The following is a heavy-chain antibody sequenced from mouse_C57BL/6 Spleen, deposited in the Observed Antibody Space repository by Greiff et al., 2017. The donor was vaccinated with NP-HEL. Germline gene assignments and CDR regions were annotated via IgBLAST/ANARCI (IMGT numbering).Heavy chain of an antibody. CDR3: ERHNLLWCCYD. J-gene: IGHJ2*01. V-gene: IGHV5-9*01. CDR1: GFTFSSYT. CDR2: ISGGGGNT. D-gene: IGHD2-10*01. Sequence: EVMLVESGGGLVKPGGSLKLSCAASGFTFSSYTMSWVRQTPEKRLEWVATISGGGGNTYYPDSVKGRFTISRDNAKNTLYLQMISLMAEDKAVDYCERHNLLWCCYDWGQGTTLTVSS.